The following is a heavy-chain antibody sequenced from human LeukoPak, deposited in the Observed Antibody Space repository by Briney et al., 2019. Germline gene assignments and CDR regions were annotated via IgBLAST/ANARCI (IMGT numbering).Heavy chain of an antibody. CDR3: ARKYRGYSRINWFDP. CDR1: GGSTSSSSYY. D-gene: IGHD6-13*01. CDR2: IYYSGST. J-gene: IGHJ5*02. V-gene: IGHV4-39*01. Sequence: PSETLSLTCTVSGGSTSSSSYYWGWIRQPPGKGMEWIGSIYYSGSTYYNPSLKSRVTISVDTSKNQFSLKLSSVTAADTAVYYCARKYRGYSRINWFDPWGQGTLVTVSS.